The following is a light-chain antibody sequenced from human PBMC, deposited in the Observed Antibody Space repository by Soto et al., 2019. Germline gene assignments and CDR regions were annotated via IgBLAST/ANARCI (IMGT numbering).Light chain of an antibody. V-gene: IGKV3-20*01. J-gene: IGKJ2*01. Sequence: EIVLTQSPDTLSLSPGERATLSCRASQSVSSNYLAWYQQKPGQAPRLLIYAASSRATAIPDRFSGSGSGTDFTLTISRLEPEDFAVYYCQQYGSSPYTFGRGTKLEIK. CDR3: QQYGSSPYT. CDR2: AAS. CDR1: QSVSSNY.